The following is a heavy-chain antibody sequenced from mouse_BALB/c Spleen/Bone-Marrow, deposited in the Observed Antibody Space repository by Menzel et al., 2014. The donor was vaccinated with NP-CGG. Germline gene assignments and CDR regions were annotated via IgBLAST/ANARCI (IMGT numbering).Heavy chain of an antibody. CDR1: GYSFTGYF. CDR2: INPSNGDP. D-gene: IGHD2-4*01. CDR3: GKGHYDYDSWFGY. Sequence: VRLKQSGLELVTPGASVNISCKASGYSFTGYFMNWLKQSYGKSLEWTGRINPSNGDPFYNQMFKRKATLTVDKSSNTGRMELLSLTSEDSAVYYCGKGHYDYDSWFGYWGQGTLVTVSA. V-gene: IGHV1-37*01. J-gene: IGHJ3*01.